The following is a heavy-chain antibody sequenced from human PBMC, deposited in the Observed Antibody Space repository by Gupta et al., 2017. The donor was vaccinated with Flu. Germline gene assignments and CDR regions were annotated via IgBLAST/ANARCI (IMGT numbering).Heavy chain of an antibody. Sequence: STYDMHWVRQATGKGLEWVSGISTAGDTYYPDSVKGRFTISRENSKESLYLQINSLRAEDTAVYYCARGGLRSYYYGMDVWGQGTTVTVSS. CDR1: STYD. J-gene: IGHJ6*02. CDR2: ISTAGDT. D-gene: IGHD1-26*01. V-gene: IGHV3-13*01. CDR3: ARGGLRSYYYGMDV.